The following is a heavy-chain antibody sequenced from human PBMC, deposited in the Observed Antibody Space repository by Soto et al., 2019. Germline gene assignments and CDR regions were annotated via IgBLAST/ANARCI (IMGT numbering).Heavy chain of an antibody. J-gene: IGHJ3*02. Sequence: ASVKVSCKASGYTFTSYDINWVRQATGQGLEWMGWMNPNSGNTGYAQKFQGRVTMTRNTSISTAYMELSSLRSEDTAVYYCARATPFVAVAGTGVVADMHAFDIWGQGTMVTVSS. V-gene: IGHV1-8*01. D-gene: IGHD6-19*01. CDR3: ARATPFVAVAGTGVVADMHAFDI. CDR1: GYTFTSYD. CDR2: MNPNSGNT.